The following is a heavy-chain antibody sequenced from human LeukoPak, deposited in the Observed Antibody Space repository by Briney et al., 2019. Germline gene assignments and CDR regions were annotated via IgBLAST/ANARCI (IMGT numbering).Heavy chain of an antibody. Sequence: ASVKVSCKASGYTFTGYYMHWVRQAPGQGLEWMGWINPNSGGTNYAQKFQSRVTMTRDTSISTAYMELSRLRSDDTAVYYCARGELNYYDSSGYSLDYWGQGTLVTVSS. V-gene: IGHV1-2*02. CDR3: ARGELNYYDSSGYSLDY. D-gene: IGHD3-22*01. CDR2: INPNSGGT. CDR1: GYTFTGYY. J-gene: IGHJ4*02.